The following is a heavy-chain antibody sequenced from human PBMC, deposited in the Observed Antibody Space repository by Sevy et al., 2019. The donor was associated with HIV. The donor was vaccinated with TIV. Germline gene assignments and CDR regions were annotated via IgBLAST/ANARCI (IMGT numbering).Heavy chain of an antibody. J-gene: IGHJ4*02. CDR3: AREGCTRPHDY. V-gene: IGHV3-23*01. D-gene: IGHD2-8*01. Sequence: GGSLRLSCAASGFAFYDYSMSWIRQAPGKGLEWVATLSFGCGKIKYADSVKGRFTISRDNSKNSFYLLMDNLRVEDTALYYCAREGCTRPHDYWGQGTRGTVSS. CDR2: LSFGCGKI. CDR1: GFAFYDYS.